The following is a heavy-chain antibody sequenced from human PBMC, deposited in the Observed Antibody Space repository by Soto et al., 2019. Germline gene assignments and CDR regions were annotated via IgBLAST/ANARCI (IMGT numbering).Heavy chain of an antibody. V-gene: IGHV3-21*01. CDR3: ARARSGYDPYYFDC. CDR2: ISSSSSYI. D-gene: IGHD5-12*01. J-gene: IGHJ4*02. Sequence: EVQLVESGGGLVKPGGSLRLSCAASGFTFSSYSMNWVRQAPGKGLEWVSSISSSSSYIYYADSVKGRFTISRDNAKNSLYLQMNSLRAEDTAVYYCARARSGYDPYYFDCWGQGTLVTVSS. CDR1: GFTFSSYS.